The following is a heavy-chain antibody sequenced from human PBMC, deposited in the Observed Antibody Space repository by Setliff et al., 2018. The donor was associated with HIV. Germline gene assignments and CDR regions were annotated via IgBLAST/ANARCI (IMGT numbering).Heavy chain of an antibody. CDR1: GGSISSYY. CDR3: ARDPKVVWDLLGAFDI. J-gene: IGHJ3*02. CDR2: MYTSGVA. D-gene: IGHD3-16*01. Sequence: PSETLSLTCTVSGGSISSYYWSWIRQPAGKGLEWIGRMYTSGVAKYNPSLESRVTMSVDTSKNQMSLELTSVTAADTAVYYCARDPKVVWDLLGAFDIWGQGTMVTVSS. V-gene: IGHV4-4*07.